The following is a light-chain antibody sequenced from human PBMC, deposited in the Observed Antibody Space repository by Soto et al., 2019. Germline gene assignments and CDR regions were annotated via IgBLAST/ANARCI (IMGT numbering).Light chain of an antibody. CDR2: SAS. Sequence: DIQMTQSPSSLSASVGDRVTITCRASQSIATYLSWYQQTPGRAPKLLIYSASILHSGVPSRFSGSGSGTDFALTIFSLQPEDFAIYYCQQSDGTPRTFGGGTKVEIK. CDR1: QSIATY. CDR3: QQSDGTPRT. V-gene: IGKV1-39*01. J-gene: IGKJ4*01.